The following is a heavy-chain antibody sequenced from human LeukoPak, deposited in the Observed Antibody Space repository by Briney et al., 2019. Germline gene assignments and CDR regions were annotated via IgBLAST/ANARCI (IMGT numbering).Heavy chain of an antibody. Sequence: ASVKVSCKASGYTFTSYGISWVRQAPGQGLEWMGWISAYNGNTNYAQKLQGRVTMTTDTSTSTAYMELRSLRSDDTAVYYCARDRLRYFDWLPYYYYGMDVWGQGTTVTVSS. V-gene: IGHV1-18*01. CDR1: GYTFTSYG. CDR2: ISAYNGNT. J-gene: IGHJ6*02. D-gene: IGHD3-9*01. CDR3: ARDRLRYFDWLPYYYYGMDV.